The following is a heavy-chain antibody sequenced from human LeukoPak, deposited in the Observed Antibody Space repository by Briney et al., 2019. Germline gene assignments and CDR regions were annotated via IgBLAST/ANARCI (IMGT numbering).Heavy chain of an antibody. CDR2: ISDIGSI. V-gene: IGHV4-59*08. CDR1: GSSISSYY. CDR3: AGHHPRNTVDF. Sequence: SETLSLTSTVSGSSISSYYWSWIRQPPGKGLEWIAYISDIGSINYNPSLKSRVTISLDTSKNQFSLKLSSVTAAGTAVYYCAGHHPRNTVDFWGQGTLVTVSS. D-gene: IGHD2-8*02. J-gene: IGHJ4*02.